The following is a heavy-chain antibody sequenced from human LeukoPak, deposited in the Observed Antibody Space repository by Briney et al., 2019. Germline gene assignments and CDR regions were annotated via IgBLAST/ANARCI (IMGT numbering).Heavy chain of an antibody. Sequence: ASVKVSCKASGYTFTGYYMHWVRQAPGQGLEWMGWINPNSGGTNYAQKFQGRVTMTRDTSITTSYMALSRLRSDDTAVYYCARPPPYSYVYKGAFDICGQGTMVTVSS. CDR2: INPNSGGT. V-gene: IGHV1-2*02. D-gene: IGHD5-18*01. CDR3: ARPPPYSYVYKGAFDI. CDR1: GYTFTGYY. J-gene: IGHJ3*02.